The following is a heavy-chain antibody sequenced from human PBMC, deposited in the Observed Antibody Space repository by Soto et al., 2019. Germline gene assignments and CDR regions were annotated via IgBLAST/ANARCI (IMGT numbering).Heavy chain of an antibody. V-gene: IGHV3-23*01. CDR2: LSGSGSTT. Sequence: EVQLLESGGDLVQPGGSLRLSYAASGFSFGGYGMSWVRQAPGKGLEWVSALSGSGSTTYYADSVRGRFIISRDNSRDTLFLQMNSLRAEDTAVYFCAKASKGYTGYDLDYWGQGTVVTVSP. D-gene: IGHD5-12*01. CDR1: GFSFGGYG. J-gene: IGHJ4*02. CDR3: AKASKGYTGYDLDY.